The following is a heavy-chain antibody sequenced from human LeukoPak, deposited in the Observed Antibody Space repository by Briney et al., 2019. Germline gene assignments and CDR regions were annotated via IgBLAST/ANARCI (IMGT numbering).Heavy chain of an antibody. J-gene: IGHJ4*02. Sequence: SETLSLTCAVYGGSFSGYYRSWIRQPPGKGLEWIGEINHSGSTNYNPSLKSRVTISVDTSKNQFSLKLSSVTAADTAVYYCARARIFRWFDYWGQGTLVTVSS. V-gene: IGHV4-34*01. CDR2: INHSGST. D-gene: IGHD3-3*01. CDR3: ARARIFRWFDY. CDR1: GGSFSGYY.